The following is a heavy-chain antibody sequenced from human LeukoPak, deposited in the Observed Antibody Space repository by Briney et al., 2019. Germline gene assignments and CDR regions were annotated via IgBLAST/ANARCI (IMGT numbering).Heavy chain of an antibody. CDR1: GYTLTELS. Sequence: GASVNVSCKVSGYTLTELSMHWVRQAPGKGREGMGGFDPEDGETIYAQKFQGRVTMTEDTSTDTAYMELSSLRSEDTAVYYCATDFPIPRAFFRYWGQGTLVTVSS. D-gene: IGHD3-3*02. CDR3: ATDFPIPRAFFRY. V-gene: IGHV1-24*01. CDR2: FDPEDGET. J-gene: IGHJ4*02.